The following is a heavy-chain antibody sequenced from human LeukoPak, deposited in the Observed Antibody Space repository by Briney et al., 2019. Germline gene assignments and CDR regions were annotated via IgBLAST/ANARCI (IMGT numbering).Heavy chain of an antibody. V-gene: IGHV3-48*03. Sequence: PGGSLRLSCAASGFTFSSYEMNWVRQAPGKGLEWVSYINTSGGTRYYADSVKGRFTISRDNAKNSLYLQMNSLRAEDTAVYYCARDSNAWPYPSFFDPWGQGTLVTVSS. J-gene: IGHJ5*02. CDR3: ARDSNAWPYPSFFDP. CDR2: INTSGGTR. CDR1: GFTFSSYE. D-gene: IGHD2-2*02.